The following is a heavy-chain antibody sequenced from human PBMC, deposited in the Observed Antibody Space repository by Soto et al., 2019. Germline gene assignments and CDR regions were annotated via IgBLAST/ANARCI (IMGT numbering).Heavy chain of an antibody. D-gene: IGHD2-8*02. V-gene: IGHV4-34*01. CDR1: GWAFSGDY. J-gene: IGHJ4*02. CDR3: ARDKITGLFDY. Sequence: SDTLSLTFAVYGWAFSGDYWTWIRQPPGTGLEWIGEINHSGSTNYNPSLKSRVTISVDTSKNQFSLKLTSVTAADTAVYYCARDKITGLFDYWGQRTPVT. CDR2: INHSGST.